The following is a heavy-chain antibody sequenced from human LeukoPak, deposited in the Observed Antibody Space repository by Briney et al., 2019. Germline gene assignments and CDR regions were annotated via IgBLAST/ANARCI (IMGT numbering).Heavy chain of an antibody. CDR2: ISGSGGST. Sequence: GGSLRLSCAASGFTFSSYAMSWVRQAPGEGLEWVSAISGSGGSTYYADSVKGRFTISRDNSKNTLYLQMNSLRAEDTAVYYCAKGHLWFGELLSDYWGQGTLVTVSS. V-gene: IGHV3-23*01. D-gene: IGHD3-10*01. CDR1: GFTFSSYA. J-gene: IGHJ4*02. CDR3: AKGHLWFGELLSDY.